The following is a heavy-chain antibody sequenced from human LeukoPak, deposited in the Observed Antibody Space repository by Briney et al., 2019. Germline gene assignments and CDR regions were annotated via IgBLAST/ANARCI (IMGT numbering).Heavy chain of an antibody. J-gene: IGHJ6*03. CDR2: IYYSGST. V-gene: IGHV4-39*07. CDR1: GGSISSSSYY. D-gene: IGHD3-10*01. Sequence: SETLSLTCTVSGGSISSSSYYWGWIRQPPGKGLEWIGSIYYSGSTNYNPSLKSRVTISVDTSKNQFSLRLSSVTAADTAVYYCATRAFVRGVKNHPSEYYYMDVWGKGTTVTISS. CDR3: ATRAFVRGVKNHPSEYYYMDV.